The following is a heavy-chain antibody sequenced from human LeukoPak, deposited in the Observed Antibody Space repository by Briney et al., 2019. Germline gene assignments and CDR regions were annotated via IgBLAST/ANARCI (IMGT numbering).Heavy chain of an antibody. CDR1: GFTVSTNS. Sequence: GGSLRLSCTVSGFTVSTNSWSWVRQAPGKGLEWVSFIYSGGNTHYSDSVKGRFTISRDNSKNTLYLQMNSLRAEDTAIYYCARRAGEYSHPYDYWGQGTLVTVSS. J-gene: IGHJ4*02. V-gene: IGHV3-53*01. D-gene: IGHD2-15*01. CDR3: ARRAGEYSHPYDY. CDR2: IYSGGNT.